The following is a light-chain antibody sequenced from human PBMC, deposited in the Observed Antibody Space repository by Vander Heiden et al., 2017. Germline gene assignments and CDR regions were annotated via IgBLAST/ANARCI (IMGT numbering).Light chain of an antibody. Sequence: DIQMPQSPSTLSASVGDRVTITCRASQSISNWLAWYQQKPGKAPKLLIYKASSLESGVPSRFSGRGSGTEFTLTISSLQPDDFASYYCQQYNSYSTFGQGTKVEIK. CDR3: QQYNSYST. CDR1: QSISNW. CDR2: KAS. J-gene: IGKJ1*01. V-gene: IGKV1-5*03.